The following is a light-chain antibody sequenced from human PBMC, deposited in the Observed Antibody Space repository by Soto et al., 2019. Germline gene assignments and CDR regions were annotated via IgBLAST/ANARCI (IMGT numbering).Light chain of an antibody. J-gene: IGKJ1*01. CDR2: DAS. Sequence: DIQMTQSPSSLSASIGDRVTITCRASQSITYRLAWYQQKPGKGPKLLIYDASSLESGVPSTFSGSGSGTDFTLTISSLQPEDFATYYCQQSYSTPLFGQGTKVDIK. CDR1: QSITYR. CDR3: QQSYSTPL. V-gene: IGKV1-5*01.